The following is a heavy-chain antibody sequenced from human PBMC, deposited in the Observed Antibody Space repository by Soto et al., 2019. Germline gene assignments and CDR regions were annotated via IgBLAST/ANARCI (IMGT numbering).Heavy chain of an antibody. J-gene: IGHJ4*02. Sequence: QVQLVQSGAEVKKPGASVKVSCXASGXXXTSYGISWVRQAPGQGLEWMGWISAHNGNTKYAQKLQGRVTMTTDTSTSTAYMELRSLRSDDTAVYXCAREPNDFDYWGQGTLVTVSS. CDR1: GXXXTSYG. CDR3: AREPNDFDY. CDR2: ISAHNGNT. D-gene: IGHD7-27*01. V-gene: IGHV1-18*01.